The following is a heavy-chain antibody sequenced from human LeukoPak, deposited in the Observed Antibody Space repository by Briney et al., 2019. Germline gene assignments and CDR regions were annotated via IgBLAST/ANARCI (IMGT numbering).Heavy chain of an antibody. J-gene: IGHJ4*02. V-gene: IGHV3-23*01. CDR1: GFTFSSYA. Sequence: PGGSLRPSCAASGFTFSSYAMSWVRQAPGKGLEWVSGISGSGGTTYYTDSVKGRFTISRDNSKNTLYLQMNSLRAEDTAVYYCAKDAKFSLGYGSGSYYWGQGTLVTVSP. D-gene: IGHD3-10*01. CDR3: AKDAKFSLGYGSGSYY. CDR2: ISGSGGTT.